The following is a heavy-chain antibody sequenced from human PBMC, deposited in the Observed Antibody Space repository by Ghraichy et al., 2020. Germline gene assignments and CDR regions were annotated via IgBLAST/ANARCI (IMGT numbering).Heavy chain of an antibody. V-gene: IGHV1-69*13. J-gene: IGHJ5*02. D-gene: IGHD4-17*01. CDR2: IIPIFATA. CDR3: ARGASDYVAFYNSFDP. CDR1: GGAFSSYS. Sequence: SVKVSCKASGGAFSSYSINWVRQAPGQGLEWMGGIIPIFATANYAQKFQGRVTITADESMSTVYMELSSLRSEDTAMYYCARGASDYVAFYNSFDPWGQGTLVTVSS.